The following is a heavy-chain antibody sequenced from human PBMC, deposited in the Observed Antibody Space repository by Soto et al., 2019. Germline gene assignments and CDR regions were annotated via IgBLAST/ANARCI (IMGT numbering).Heavy chain of an antibody. CDR1: GFTFSSYG. J-gene: IGHJ6*03. D-gene: IGHD3-3*01. Sequence: QVQLVESGGGVVQPGRSLRLSCAASGFTFSSYGMHWVRQAPGKGLEWVAVIWYDGSNKYYADSVKGRFTISRDNSKNTLYLKMNSLRAEDTAVYYCASAGRYDFWSGYARANYYYYYRDVWGKGTTVTFFS. CDR2: IWYDGSNK. V-gene: IGHV3-33*01. CDR3: ASAGRYDFWSGYARANYYYYYRDV.